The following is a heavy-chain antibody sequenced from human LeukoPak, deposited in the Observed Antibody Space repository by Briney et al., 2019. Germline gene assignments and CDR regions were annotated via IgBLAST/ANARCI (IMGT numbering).Heavy chain of an antibody. J-gene: IGHJ4*02. V-gene: IGHV1-3*01. CDR2: INAGNDNT. CDR1: GYTFTTST. Sequence: ASVKVSCKASGYTFTTSTMHWVRQVPGQRLEWMGCINAGNDNTEFSERFQDRVTITRDTSASTVYMGLSSLTSEDTAVYYCAKGYNYGSWRVDYWGQGTLVTVSS. D-gene: IGHD3-10*01. CDR3: AKGYNYGSWRVDY.